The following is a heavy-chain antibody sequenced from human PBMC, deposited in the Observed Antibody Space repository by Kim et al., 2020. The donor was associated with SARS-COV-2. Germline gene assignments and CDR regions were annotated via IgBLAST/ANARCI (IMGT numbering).Heavy chain of an antibody. V-gene: IGHV4-39*01. J-gene: IGHJ3*02. CDR3: VMSSSYYHDAFDI. D-gene: IGHD3-22*01. Sequence: NPSLKSRVSISVDTSKNQFSLNLSSVTDADAGVYYCVMSSSYYHDAFDIWGQGTMVTVSS.